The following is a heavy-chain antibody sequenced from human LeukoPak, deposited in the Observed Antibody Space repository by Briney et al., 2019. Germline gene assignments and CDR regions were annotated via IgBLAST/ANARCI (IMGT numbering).Heavy chain of an antibody. V-gene: IGHV1-2*02. CDR1: GYTFTGYY. CDR3: ARKGAEYSRSPLLNAWFDP. D-gene: IGHD6-6*01. CDR2: IHPGTGDT. J-gene: IGHJ5*02. Sequence: GSSVKVSCKASGYTFTGYYMHWVRQAPGQGLEWMGWIHPGTGDTRYTRKFQGRVTMTRDTSINTAYPELSGLKSNDTAVYYCARKGAEYSRSPLLNAWFDPWGQGTLITVSS.